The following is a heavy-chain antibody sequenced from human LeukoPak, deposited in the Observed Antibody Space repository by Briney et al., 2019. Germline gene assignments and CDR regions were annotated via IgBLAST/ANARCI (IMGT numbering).Heavy chain of an antibody. D-gene: IGHD1-26*01. CDR2: ISYDGSNK. V-gene: IGHV3-30*18. Sequence: GGSLRLSCAASGFTFSNYGMLWVRQAPGKGLEWVAVISYDGSNKYYADSVKGRFTISRDNSKNTLYLQMNRLRAEDTAVYYCAKDKYSGSYGPLDYWGQGTLVTVSS. J-gene: IGHJ4*02. CDR3: AKDKYSGSYGPLDY. CDR1: GFTFSNYG.